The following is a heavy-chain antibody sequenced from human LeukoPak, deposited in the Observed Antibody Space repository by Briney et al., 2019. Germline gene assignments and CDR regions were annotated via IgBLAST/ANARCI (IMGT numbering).Heavy chain of an antibody. J-gene: IGHJ4*02. D-gene: IGHD3-10*01. CDR1: GFPFSSYW. CDR2: IKQDGSEQ. CDR3: ARGGLLWFGESINDY. V-gene: IGHV3-7*01. Sequence: WGSLSLSCAASGFPFSSYWMTWVRQAPGKGLEWVANIKQDGSEQYYVDSVRGRFTISRDNAKNSLYLQMNSLRDEDTAVYYCARGGLLWFGESINDYWGQGTLVTVSS.